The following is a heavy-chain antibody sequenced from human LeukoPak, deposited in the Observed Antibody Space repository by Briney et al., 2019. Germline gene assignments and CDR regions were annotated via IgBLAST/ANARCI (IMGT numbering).Heavy chain of an antibody. CDR2: INHSGST. CDR1: GGSFSGYY. J-gene: IGHJ4*02. V-gene: IGHV4-34*01. CDR3: ARDVVGASHY. D-gene: IGHD1-26*01. Sequence: SETLSLTCAVYGGSFSGYYWSWIRQPPGKGLEWIGEINHSGSTNYNPSLKSRVTISVDTSKNQFSLKLSSVTAADTAVYYCARDVVGASHYWGQGTLVTVSS.